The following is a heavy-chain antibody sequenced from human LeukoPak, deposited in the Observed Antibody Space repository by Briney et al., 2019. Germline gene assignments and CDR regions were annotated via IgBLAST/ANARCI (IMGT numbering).Heavy chain of an antibody. Sequence: ASVKVSCKASGYTFTNYGISWVRQAPGQGLEWMGWISGYNGNTNYAQKLQGRVTMTTDTSTTTAYMELRSLRSDDTAVYYCARVGYCSGGSCYVIDPWGQGTLVTVSS. J-gene: IGHJ5*02. CDR3: ARVGYCSGGSCYVIDP. CDR1: GYTFTNYG. V-gene: IGHV1-18*01. D-gene: IGHD2-15*01. CDR2: ISGYNGNT.